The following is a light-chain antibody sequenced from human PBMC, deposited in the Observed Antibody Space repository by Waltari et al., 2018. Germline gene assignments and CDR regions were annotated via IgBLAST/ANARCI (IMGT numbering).Light chain of an antibody. CDR2: EVS. CDR1: SSDVGGYNY. CDR3: SSYTSSISWV. Sequence: QSALTQPASVSGSPGQSITISCTGTSSDVGGYNYVSWYQHHPGKAPKLMIYEVSNRPSGVSNRFSGSKCGNTASLTISGLQAEDEAHYYCSSYTSSISWVFGGGTKLTVL. V-gene: IGLV2-14*01. J-gene: IGLJ3*02.